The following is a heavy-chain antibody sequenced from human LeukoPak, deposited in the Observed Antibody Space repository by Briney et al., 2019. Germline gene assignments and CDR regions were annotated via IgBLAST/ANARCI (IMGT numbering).Heavy chain of an antibody. CDR3: ARHTYYDSSGYYYSLDY. Sequence: SETLSLTCTVSGGSISSSSYYWGWIRQPPGKGLEWIGSIYYSGSTYYNPSLKSRVTTSVDTSKNQSSQKLSSVTAADTAVYYCARHTYYDSSGYYYSLDYWGQGTLVTVSS. CDR1: GGSISSSSYY. CDR2: IYYSGST. J-gene: IGHJ4*02. V-gene: IGHV4-39*01. D-gene: IGHD3-22*01.